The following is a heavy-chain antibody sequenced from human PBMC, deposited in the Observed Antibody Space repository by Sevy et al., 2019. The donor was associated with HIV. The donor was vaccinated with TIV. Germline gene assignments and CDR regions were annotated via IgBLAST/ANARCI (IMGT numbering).Heavy chain of an antibody. CDR1: GLTFSNDN. D-gene: IGHD6-19*01. Sequence: GGSLRLSCAASGLTFSNDNMNWVRQAPGKGLKWVSFISSESGYIYYADSVKGRFSISRDNAKNSLYLQMNSLRAEDTAVYYCARDGKVPVPGLYYFDYWGHGTLVTVSS. J-gene: IGHJ4*01. CDR2: ISSESGYI. V-gene: IGHV3-21*01. CDR3: ARDGKVPVPGLYYFDY.